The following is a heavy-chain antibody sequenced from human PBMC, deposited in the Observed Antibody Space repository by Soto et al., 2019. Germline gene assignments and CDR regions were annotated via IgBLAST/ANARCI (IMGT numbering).Heavy chain of an antibody. V-gene: IGHV4-4*07. J-gene: IGHJ4*02. CDR1: GGSISSYY. CDR3: ARGGNYYYGSGSYYTGTDFDY. D-gene: IGHD3-10*01. CDR2: IYTSGST. Sequence: SETLSLTCTVSGGSISSYYWSWIRQPAGKGLEWIGRIYTSGSTNYNPSLKSRVTISVDTSKNQFSLKLSSVTAADTAVYYCARGGNYYYGSGSYYTGTDFDYWGQGTLVTVSS.